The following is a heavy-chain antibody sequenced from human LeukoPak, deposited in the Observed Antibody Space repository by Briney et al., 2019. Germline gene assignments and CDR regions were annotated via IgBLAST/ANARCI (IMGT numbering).Heavy chain of an antibody. CDR2: IIPIFGIA. CDR1: GGTFSSCA. Sequence: ASVKVSCKASGGTFSSCAISWVRQAPGQGLEWMGRIIPIFGIANYAQKFQGRVTITADKSTSTAYMELSSLRSEDTAVYYCARGAIGWGLLPNYWGQGTLVTVSS. J-gene: IGHJ4*02. CDR3: ARGAIGWGLLPNY. D-gene: IGHD3-22*01. V-gene: IGHV1-69*04.